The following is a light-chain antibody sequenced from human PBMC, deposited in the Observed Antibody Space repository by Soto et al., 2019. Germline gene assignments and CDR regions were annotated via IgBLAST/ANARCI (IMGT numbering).Light chain of an antibody. CDR3: QQYGSSPPWT. Sequence: EIVLTQSLGTLSLSTGERATLSCRASQSVSSSYLAWYQQKPGQAPRLLIYGASSRATGIPDRFSGSGSGTDFTLTISRLEPEDFTVYYCQQYGSSPPWTFGQGTKVHIK. CDR1: QSVSSSY. V-gene: IGKV3-20*01. CDR2: GAS. J-gene: IGKJ1*01.